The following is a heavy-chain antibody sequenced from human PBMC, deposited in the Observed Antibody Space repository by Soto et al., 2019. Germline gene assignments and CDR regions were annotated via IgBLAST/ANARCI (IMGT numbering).Heavy chain of an antibody. CDR2: IYHRGNT. CDR3: ARCLYYYDSKAVYFDY. CDR1: GYSISGGYY. V-gene: IGHV4-38-2*01. J-gene: IGHJ4*02. D-gene: IGHD3-22*01. Sequence: PSETLSLTCAVSGYSISGGYYWGWIRQPPGKGLEWIGSIYHRGNTYYNPSPKSRVTISVDTSKNQFSLKLTSVTAADTAVYYCARCLYYYDSKAVYFDYWGQGTLVTVSS.